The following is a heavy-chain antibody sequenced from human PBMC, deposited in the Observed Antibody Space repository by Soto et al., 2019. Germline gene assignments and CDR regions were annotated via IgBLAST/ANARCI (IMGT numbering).Heavy chain of an antibody. Sequence: QVQLQQWGAGLLKPSETLSLTCAVYGGSFSGYYWSWIRQPPGKGLEWIGEINHSGSTNYNPSLKSRVTISVDTSKNQFSLKLSSVTAADTAVYYCARSPVHDFGWFDPWGQGTLVTVSS. D-gene: IGHD3-3*01. J-gene: IGHJ5*02. V-gene: IGHV4-34*01. CDR2: INHSGST. CDR3: ARSPVHDFGWFDP. CDR1: GGSFSGYY.